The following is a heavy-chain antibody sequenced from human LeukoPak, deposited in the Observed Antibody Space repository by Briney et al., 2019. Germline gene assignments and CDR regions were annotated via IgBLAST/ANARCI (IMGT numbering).Heavy chain of an antibody. CDR3: AGLSYGEHDY. J-gene: IGHJ4*02. CDR1: GASISSSNYY. Sequence: SETLSLTCTVSGASISSSNYYWGWIRQPPGKGLEYIGSVYYTGSTHYNPSLTSRVTISADTSKNQFSLKVSSVTAADTAVYYCAGLSYGEHDYWGQGTLVTVSS. V-gene: IGHV4-39*01. D-gene: IGHD3-10*01. CDR2: VYYTGST.